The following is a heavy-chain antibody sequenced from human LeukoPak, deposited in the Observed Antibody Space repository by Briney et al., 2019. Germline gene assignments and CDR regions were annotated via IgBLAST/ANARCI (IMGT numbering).Heavy chain of an antibody. CDR2: ISAYNGNT. J-gene: IGHJ5*02. Sequence: ASVKVSCKASGYTFIGYYMHWVRQAPGHGLEWMGWISAYNGNTNYAQKLQGRVTMTTDTSTSTAYMELRSLRSDDTAVYYCARVEGYDTNWFDPWGQGTLVTVSS. CDR3: ARVEGYDTNWFDP. CDR1: GYTFIGYY. V-gene: IGHV1-18*04. D-gene: IGHD5-12*01.